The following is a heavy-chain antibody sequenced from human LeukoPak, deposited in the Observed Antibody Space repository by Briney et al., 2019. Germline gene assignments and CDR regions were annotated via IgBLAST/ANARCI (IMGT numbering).Heavy chain of an antibody. CDR3: ARDGAYCGGDCYHLLDY. J-gene: IGHJ4*02. CDR1: GYTVTSYY. V-gene: IGHV1-46*01. Sequence: ASVKVSCKASGYTVTSYYMHWVRQAPGQGLEWMGIINPSGGSTSYAQKFQGRVTMTRDTSTSTVYMELSSLRSEDTAVYYCARDGAYCGGDCYHLLDYWGQGTLVTVSS. D-gene: IGHD2-21*02. CDR2: INPSGGST.